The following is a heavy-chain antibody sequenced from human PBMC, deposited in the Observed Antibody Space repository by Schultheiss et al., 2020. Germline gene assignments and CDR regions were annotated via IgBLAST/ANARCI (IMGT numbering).Heavy chain of an antibody. CDR1: AGSISSGSYY. CDR2: IYTSGST. V-gene: IGHV4-61*02. J-gene: IGHJ3*02. CDR3: ARERYNWNDEDAFDI. Sequence: SETLSLTCTFSAGSISSGSYYWSWIRQPAGKGLEWIGRIYTSGSTYYNPSLKSRVTISVDTSKNQFSLKLDSVTAADTAVYYCARERYNWNDEDAFDIWGQGTMVTV. D-gene: IGHD1-1*01.